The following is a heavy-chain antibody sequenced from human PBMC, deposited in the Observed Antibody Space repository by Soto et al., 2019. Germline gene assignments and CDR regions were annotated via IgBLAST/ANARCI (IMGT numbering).Heavy chain of an antibody. CDR2: LIPLSATT. D-gene: IGHD2-2*01. V-gene: IGHV1-69*06. Sequence: QVQLVQSGTEVKKPGSSVKVSCKASGGTLSNNAISWVRQAPGQGLEWVGGLIPLSATTNYAQKFQGRVTISADRSTITAYMELTSLTSEDTAVYYCARGFDDWGIVVVPPANPLYYGMDVWGHGTTVTVSS. J-gene: IGHJ6*02. CDR1: GGTLSNNA. CDR3: ARGFDDWGIVVVPPANPLYYGMDV.